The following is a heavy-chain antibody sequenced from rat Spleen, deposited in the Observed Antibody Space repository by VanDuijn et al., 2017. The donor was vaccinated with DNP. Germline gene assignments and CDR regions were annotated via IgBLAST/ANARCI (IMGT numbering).Heavy chain of an antibody. V-gene: IGHV5-58*01. CDR1: GFTFSTYW. Sequence: EVQLVETGGGLVQPGRSLKLSCVASGFTFSTYWMFWIRQAPGKGLEWVTSINADGGSTYYPDSVKGRFTISRDNAKSTLYLQMDSLRSEDTATYYCATHEEHTTGIPDYFDYWGQGVMVTVSS. CDR3: ATHEEHTTGIPDYFDY. J-gene: IGHJ2*01. CDR2: INADGGST. D-gene: IGHD1-9*01.